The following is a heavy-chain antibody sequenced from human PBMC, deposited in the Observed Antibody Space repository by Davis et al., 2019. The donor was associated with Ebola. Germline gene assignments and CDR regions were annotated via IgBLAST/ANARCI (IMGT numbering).Heavy chain of an antibody. CDR3: ARDGAAAGYD. V-gene: IGHV3-33*01. CDR2: IWYDGSNK. D-gene: IGHD6-13*01. Sequence: GESLKISCAASGFTFSSYGMHWVRQAPGKGLEWVAVIWYDGSNKYYADSVKGRFTISRDNAKNSLYLQMNSLRADDTAVYYCARDGAAAGYDWGQGTLVTVSS. CDR1: GFTFSSYG. J-gene: IGHJ4*02.